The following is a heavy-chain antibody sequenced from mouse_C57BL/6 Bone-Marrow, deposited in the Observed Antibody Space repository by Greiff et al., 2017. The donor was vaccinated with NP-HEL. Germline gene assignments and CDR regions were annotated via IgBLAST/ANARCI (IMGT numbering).Heavy chain of an antibody. V-gene: IGHV1-5*01. D-gene: IGHD1-1*01. Sequence: EVQLQQSGTVLARPGASVKMSCKTSGYTFTSYWMHWVKQRPGQGLEWIGAIYPGNSDTSYNQKFKGKAKLTAVTSASTAYMELSSLTNEDSAVYYCTRSRIYYYGSSHWYFDVWGTGTTVTVSS. J-gene: IGHJ1*03. CDR3: TRSRIYYYGSSHWYFDV. CDR1: GYTFTSYW. CDR2: IYPGNSDT.